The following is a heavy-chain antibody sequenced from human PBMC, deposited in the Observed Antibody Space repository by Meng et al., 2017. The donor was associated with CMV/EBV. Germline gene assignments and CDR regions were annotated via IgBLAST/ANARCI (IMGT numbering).Heavy chain of an antibody. CDR2: ISSSSSTI. D-gene: IGHD6-25*01. CDR3: ARDSRIAAAGTFDF. V-gene: IGHV3-48*04. CDR1: GFTFSSYS. J-gene: IGHJ4*02. Sequence: GGSLCLSCAVSGFTFSSYSMNWVRQAPGKGLEWVSYISSSSSTIYYADSVKRRFTISRDNANNSLYLQMNSLRAEDTAAYYWARDSRIAAAGTFDFWGQGTLVTVSS.